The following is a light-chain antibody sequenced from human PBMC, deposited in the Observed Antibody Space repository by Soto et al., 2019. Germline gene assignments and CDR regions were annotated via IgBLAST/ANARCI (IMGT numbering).Light chain of an antibody. CDR2: DNN. V-gene: IGLV1-51*01. CDR1: SSNIGNNY. Sequence: QSALTQPPSVSAAPGQKVTISCSGSSSNIGNNYVSWYQQLPGTAPKLLIYDNNKRPSGIPDRFSGSKSGTSATLGITGLQTGDEADYYCGTWDSSLSSYVFGTGTKLNVL. CDR3: GTWDSSLSSYV. J-gene: IGLJ1*01.